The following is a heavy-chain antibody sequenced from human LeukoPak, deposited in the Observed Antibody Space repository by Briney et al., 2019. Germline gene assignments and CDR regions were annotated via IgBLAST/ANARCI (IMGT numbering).Heavy chain of an antibody. CDR2: TSVNNGDT. CDR3: ARDHHYYDSNGYFGY. CDR1: GYTFANYG. V-gene: IGHV1-18*01. J-gene: IGHJ4*02. D-gene: IGHD3-22*01. Sequence: ASVKVSCKASGYTFANYGISWVRQAPGQGLEWMAWTSVNNGDTKYAQKFQGRVTVTTDTSTSTVYMELRSLTSDDTAVYYCARDHHYYDSNGYFGYWGQGTQVTVSS.